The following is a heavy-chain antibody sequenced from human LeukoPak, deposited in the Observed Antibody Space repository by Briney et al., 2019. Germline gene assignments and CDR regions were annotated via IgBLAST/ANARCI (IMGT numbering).Heavy chain of an antibody. J-gene: IGHJ4*02. CDR1: GGSISSSNYY. Sequence: PSETLSLICTVSGGSISSSNYYWVRIRQPPGKGLKWIGNIYYSGSTYYNPSLKSRVTISVDTSKKQFSLKLNSVTAADTAVYYCARQSSYTTAVFEYWGQGTLVTVSS. D-gene: IGHD4-17*01. CDR2: IYYSGST. V-gene: IGHV4-39*01. CDR3: ARQSSYTTAVFEY.